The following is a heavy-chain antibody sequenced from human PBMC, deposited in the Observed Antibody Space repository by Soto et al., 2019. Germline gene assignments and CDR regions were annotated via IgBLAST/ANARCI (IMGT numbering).Heavy chain of an antibody. V-gene: IGHV3-30*18. Sequence: QVQLVESGGGVAQPGRSLKLSCAASGFTFSSYGIHWVRQAPGKGLEWVSVISYDGGSKHYADSVKGRFTISRDNSKNSLYLQMNSLRAEDTAVYCCAKGYGGADFYYYYYMDVWGKGTTVTVSS. CDR1: GFTFSSYG. J-gene: IGHJ6*03. CDR2: ISYDGGSK. CDR3: AKGYGGADFYYYYYMDV. D-gene: IGHD4-17*01.